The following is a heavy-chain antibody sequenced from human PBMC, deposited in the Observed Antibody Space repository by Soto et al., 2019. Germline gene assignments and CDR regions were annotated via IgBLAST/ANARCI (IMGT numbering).Heavy chain of an antibody. J-gene: IGHJ6*02. CDR3: AREVPGYRSGWYKGDYGMDV. Sequence: QVQLVESGGGVVQPGRSLRLSCAASGFTFSSYGMHWVRQAPGKGLEWVAVIWYDGSNKYYADSVKGRFTISRDNSKNTLYLQMNSLRAEETAVYYCAREVPGYRSGWYKGDYGMDVWGQGTTVTVSS. CDR1: GFTFSSYG. CDR2: IWYDGSNK. D-gene: IGHD6-19*01. V-gene: IGHV3-33*01.